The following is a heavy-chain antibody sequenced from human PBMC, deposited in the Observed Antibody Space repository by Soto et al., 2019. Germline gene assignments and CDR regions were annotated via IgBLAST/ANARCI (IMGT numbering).Heavy chain of an antibody. CDR2: IYPGDSDT. Sequence: PGESLKISCKGSGYSFTSYWIGWVRQMPGKGLEWMGIIYPGDSDTRYSPSFQGQVTISADKSISTAYLQWSSLKASDTAMYYCERGIKYDYVRRSYRGPLPDGPNHQYYYYMDVWGKGTTVTVSS. D-gene: IGHD3-16*02. CDR3: ERGIKYDYVRRSYRGPLPDGPNHQYYYYMDV. J-gene: IGHJ6*03. CDR1: GYSFTSYW. V-gene: IGHV5-51*01.